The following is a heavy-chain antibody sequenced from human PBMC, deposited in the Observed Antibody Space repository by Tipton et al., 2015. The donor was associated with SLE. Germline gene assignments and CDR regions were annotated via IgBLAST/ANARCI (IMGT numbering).Heavy chain of an antibody. V-gene: IGHV3-30*04. D-gene: IGHD4-17*01. CDR3: ARALGDYGYFYGMDV. Sequence: SLRLSCAASGFTFNSYAMHWVRQAPGKGLEWVVVISYDGTNKYYADSVKGRFTISRDNSKSPLYLQMNSLRAEDTAVYYCARALGDYGYFYGMDVWGQGTTVTVSS. CDR2: ISYDGTNK. CDR1: GFTFNSYA. J-gene: IGHJ6*02.